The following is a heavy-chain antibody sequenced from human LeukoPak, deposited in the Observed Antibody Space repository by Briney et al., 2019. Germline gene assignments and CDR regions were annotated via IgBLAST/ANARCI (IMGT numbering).Heavy chain of an antibody. V-gene: IGHV3-30-3*01. J-gene: IGHJ4*02. CDR3: ARDLVYRVYYDILTGYLFDY. Sequence: GRSLRLSCAASRFTFSSYVMHWVRQAPGKGLEWVAVISSDGSNKYYADSVKGRFTISRDNSKNTLYLQMNSLRAEDTAVYYCARDLVYRVYYDILTGYLFDYWGQGTLVTVSS. CDR2: ISSDGSNK. CDR1: RFTFSSYV. D-gene: IGHD3-9*01.